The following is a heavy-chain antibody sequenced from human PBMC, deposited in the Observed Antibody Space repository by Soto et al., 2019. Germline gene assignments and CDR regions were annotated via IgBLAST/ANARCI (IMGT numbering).Heavy chain of an antibody. J-gene: IGHJ5*02. CDR1: GGTSRSLS. CDR2: ITPLFGIP. V-gene: IGHV1-69*17. CDR3: ARDTHSAGGWFDT. Sequence: QVQLVQSGAEVKKPGSSVKFSCKASGGTSRSLSITWVRQAPGQGLEWMGGITPLFGIPNYQQKFQGRLTITADKSTGTAYLELSSLRSEDTAVYYCARDTHSAGGWFDTWGRGTLVTVSS. D-gene: IGHD2-15*01.